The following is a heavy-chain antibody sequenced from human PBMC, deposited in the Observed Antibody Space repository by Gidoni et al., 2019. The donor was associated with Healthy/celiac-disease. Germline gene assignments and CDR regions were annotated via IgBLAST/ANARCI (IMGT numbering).Heavy chain of an antibody. Sequence: ELQLVESGGGLVKPGGSVRRSCSASGFTFSSYAMHWVRQAPGKGLEYGSAISSDGGSTYYADSVKGRFTISRDNSKNTMYLQMSSLRAEDTAVYYCVKDSFVVVTAFDYWGQGTLVTVSS. CDR2: ISSDGGST. V-gene: IGHV3-64D*06. J-gene: IGHJ4*02. CDR1: GFTFSSYA. CDR3: VKDSFVVVTAFDY. D-gene: IGHD2-21*02.